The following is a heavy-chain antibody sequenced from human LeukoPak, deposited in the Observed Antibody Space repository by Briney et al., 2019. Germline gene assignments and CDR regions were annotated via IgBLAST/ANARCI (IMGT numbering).Heavy chain of an antibody. CDR2: IYSGGST. Sequence: GGSLRLSCAASGFTVSSNYMSWVRQAPGKGLEWVSVIYSGGSTYYADSVKGRFTISRDNSKNTLYLQMNSLRAEDTAVFYCARDYYDGSGYWAYWGQGTLVTVSS. CDR3: ARDYYDGSGYWAY. CDR1: GFTVSSNY. J-gene: IGHJ4*02. D-gene: IGHD3-22*01. V-gene: IGHV3-66*01.